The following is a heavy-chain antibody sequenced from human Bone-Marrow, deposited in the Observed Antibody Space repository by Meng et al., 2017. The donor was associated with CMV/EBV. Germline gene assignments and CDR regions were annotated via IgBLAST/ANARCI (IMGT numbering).Heavy chain of an antibody. CDR2: ISYDESNK. J-gene: IGHJ5*02. Sequence: GESLKISCAASGFTFSSYAMHWVRQAPGKGLEWVAVISYDESNKYYADSVRGRFTISRDNAKNSVYLQMNSLRADDTAVYYCAKDGVDFTDYVRYLDLWGKGSLVTVSS. V-gene: IGHV3-30-3*01. D-gene: IGHD4-17*01. CDR1: GFTFSSYA. CDR3: AKDGVDFTDYVRYLDL.